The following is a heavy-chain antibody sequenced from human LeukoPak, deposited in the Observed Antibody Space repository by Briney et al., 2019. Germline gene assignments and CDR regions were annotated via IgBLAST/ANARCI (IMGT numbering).Heavy chain of an antibody. CDR3: AKERSRGGDCLDY. D-gene: IGHD2-21*02. J-gene: IGHJ4*02. CDR2: ISVSGGST. CDR1: GFTYSSYA. Sequence: GGSLRLSCAASGFTYSSYAMSWVRQAPGKGLEWVSAISVSGGSTYYADSVKGRFTISRDNSKNTLYLQMNGLRAEETAVYYCAKERSRGGDCLDYWGQGTLVTVSS. V-gene: IGHV3-23*01.